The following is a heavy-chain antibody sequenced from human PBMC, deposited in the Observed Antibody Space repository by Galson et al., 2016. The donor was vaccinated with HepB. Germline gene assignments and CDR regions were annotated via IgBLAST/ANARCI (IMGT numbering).Heavy chain of an antibody. V-gene: IGHV5-51*01. CDR3: ARHTLNNRWSFFDL. CDR2: IYPGGSDI. Sequence: QSGAEVKKPGESLKISCEGSGYSFTTYWIAWVRQMPGKGLEWMGIIYPGGSDIGYSPSFQGHVTISVDKSINTAYLQWSSLRASDTAMYYCARHTLNNRWSFFDLWGQGTLVTVSS. J-gene: IGHJ4*02. D-gene: IGHD1/OR15-1a*01. CDR1: GYSFTTYW.